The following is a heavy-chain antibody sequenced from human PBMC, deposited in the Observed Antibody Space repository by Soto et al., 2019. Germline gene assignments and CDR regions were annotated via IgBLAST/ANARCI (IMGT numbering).Heavy chain of an antibody. CDR3: ARSESTTVTTWNFDYYYYMDV. V-gene: IGHV4-31*03. D-gene: IGHD4-17*01. Sequence: SETLSLTCTVSGGSISSGGYYWSWIRQHPGKGLEWIGYIYYSGSTYYNPSLKSRVTISVDTSKNQFSLKLSSVTAADTAVYYCARSESTTVTTWNFDYYYYMDVWGKGTTVTVSS. CDR1: GGSISSGGYY. CDR2: IYYSGST. J-gene: IGHJ6*03.